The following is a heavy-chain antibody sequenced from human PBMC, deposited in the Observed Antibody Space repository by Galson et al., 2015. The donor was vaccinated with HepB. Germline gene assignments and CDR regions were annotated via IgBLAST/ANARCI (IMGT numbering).Heavy chain of an antibody. CDR3: AKGSPYCSSTSCYSSGLYDAFDI. D-gene: IGHD2-2*02. V-gene: IGHV3-30*18. J-gene: IGHJ3*02. CDR1: GFTFSSYG. Sequence: SLRLSCAASGFTFSSYGMHWVRQAPGKGLEWVAVISYDGSNKYYADSVKGRFTISRDNSKNTLYLQMNSLRAEDTAVYYCAKGSPYCSSTSCYSSGLYDAFDIWGQGTMVTVSS. CDR2: ISYDGSNK.